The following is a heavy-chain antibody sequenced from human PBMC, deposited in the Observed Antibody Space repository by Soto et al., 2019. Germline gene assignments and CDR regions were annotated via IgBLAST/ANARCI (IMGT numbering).Heavy chain of an antibody. J-gene: IGHJ5*02. CDR1: GYTFTSYY. D-gene: IGHD3-22*01. CDR3: ARSRYYDSSGYPLPNWFDP. CDR2: INPRGGST. V-gene: IGHV1-46*01. Sequence: GASVKVSCKASGYTFTSYYMHWLRQAPGQGLEWMGIINPRGGSTSNAQKFQGRVTMTTDTSTSTAYMELRSLRSDDTAVYYCARSRYYDSSGYPLPNWFDPWGQGTLVTVSS.